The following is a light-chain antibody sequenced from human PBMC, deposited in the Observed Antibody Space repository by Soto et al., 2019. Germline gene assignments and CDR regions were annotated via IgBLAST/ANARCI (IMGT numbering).Light chain of an antibody. CDR3: AAWDDGLNGRFV. CDR1: SSNIGSNT. J-gene: IGLJ1*01. CDR2: SNN. Sequence: QSVLTQPPSASGTPGQRVTISCSGSSSNIGSNTVNWYQQLPGTAPKLLIYSNNQRPSGVPDRFSGSKSGTSASLAISGLQSEDEADYYCAAWDDGLNGRFVFGTGTKLTVL. V-gene: IGLV1-44*01.